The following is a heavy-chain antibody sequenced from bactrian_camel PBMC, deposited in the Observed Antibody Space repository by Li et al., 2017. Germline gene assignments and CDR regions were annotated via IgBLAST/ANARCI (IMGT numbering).Heavy chain of an antibody. D-gene: IGHD2*01. V-gene: IGHV3S54*01. CDR2: IYSPGGSSNGR. CDR1: GNTYAIHC. Sequence: HVQLVESGRGSVQAGGSMKLSCTASGNTYAIHCMGWFRQAPGKEREGVATIYSPGGSSNGRTAHADSVKGRSTITQDSAKNTLYLQMDSLKPEDTAMYYCAATISLHGGEWSDEYEYNYWGPGTQVTVS. CDR3: AATISLHGGEWSDEYEYNY. J-gene: IGHJ4*01.